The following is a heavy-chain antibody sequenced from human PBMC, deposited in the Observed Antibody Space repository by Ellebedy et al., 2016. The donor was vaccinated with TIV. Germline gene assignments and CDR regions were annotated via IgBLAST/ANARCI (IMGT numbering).Heavy chain of an antibody. CDR1: GFSLSNSF. V-gene: IGHV3-23*01. CDR3: RPGHYSDA. Sequence: GESLKISXAASGFSLSNSFMSWIRQAPGKGLEWVSTLTADGRSTYFADSVKGRFTISRDNSKNTVYLQMNSLGSEDTAVYYCRPGHYSDAWGQGTLATVSS. J-gene: IGHJ4*02. CDR2: LTADGRST.